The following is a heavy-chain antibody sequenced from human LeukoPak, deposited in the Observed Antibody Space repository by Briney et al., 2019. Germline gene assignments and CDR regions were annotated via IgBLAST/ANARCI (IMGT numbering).Heavy chain of an antibody. Sequence: ASVKVSCKASGYTFSSYGITWVRQAPGQGLEWMGWINPNSGGTNYAQKFQGRVTMTRDTSISTAYMELSRLRSDDTAVYYCARAEGEGYYGSGSYSALDYWGQGTLVTVSS. CDR2: INPNSGGT. D-gene: IGHD3-10*01. CDR1: GYTFSSYG. V-gene: IGHV1-2*02. J-gene: IGHJ4*02. CDR3: ARAEGEGYYGSGSYSALDY.